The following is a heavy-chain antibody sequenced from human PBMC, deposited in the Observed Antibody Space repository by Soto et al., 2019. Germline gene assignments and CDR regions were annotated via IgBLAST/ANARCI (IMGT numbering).Heavy chain of an antibody. J-gene: IGHJ4*02. CDR3: AREAAAGSGAREFDY. CDR2: IWHDASNK. CDR1: GFTFRNCG. Sequence: GGSLRLSCAASGFTFRNCGMHWVRQAPGKGLEWVAVIWHDASNKYYADSVQGRFTISRDNSKNTAFLQMNSLRAEDTAVYYCAREAAAGSGAREFDYWGQGTPVTVSS. D-gene: IGHD6-13*01. V-gene: IGHV3-33*01.